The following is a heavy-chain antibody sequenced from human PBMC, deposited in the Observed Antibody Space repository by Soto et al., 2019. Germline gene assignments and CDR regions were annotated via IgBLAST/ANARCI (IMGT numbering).Heavy chain of an antibody. Sequence: GGSLRLSCAASGFTFSSYAMHWVRQAPGKGLEWVAVISYDGSNKYYADSVKGRFTISRDNSKNTLYLQMNSLRAEDTAVYYCARDPGYCSSTSCYPTPPRNYYYYGMDVWGQGTTVTVSS. V-gene: IGHV3-30-3*01. CDR3: ARDPGYCSSTSCYPTPPRNYYYYGMDV. CDR2: ISYDGSNK. D-gene: IGHD2-2*01. J-gene: IGHJ6*02. CDR1: GFTFSSYA.